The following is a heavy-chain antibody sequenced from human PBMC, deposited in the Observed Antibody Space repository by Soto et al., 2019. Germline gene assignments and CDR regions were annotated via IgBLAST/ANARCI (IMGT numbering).Heavy chain of an antibody. D-gene: IGHD3-3*01. CDR3: ARDKYYDFWIGYSNYYFDY. Sequence: LRLSCAASGFTFSSYWMSWVRQAPGKGLAWVADIKQDGTEKYYVDSVKGRFTISRDNAKNSLYLQMNSLRAEDTAVYYCARDKYYDFWIGYSNYYFDYWGQGALVTVSS. CDR1: GFTFSSYW. J-gene: IGHJ4*02. V-gene: IGHV3-7*03. CDR2: IKQDGTEK.